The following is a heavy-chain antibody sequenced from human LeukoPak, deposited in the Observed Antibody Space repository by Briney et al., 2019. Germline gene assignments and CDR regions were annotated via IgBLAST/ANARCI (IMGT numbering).Heavy chain of an antibody. J-gene: IGHJ4*02. CDR1: GGSISSYY. CDR2: IYTSGST. V-gene: IGHV4-4*07. Sequence: KPSETLSLTCTVSGGSISSYYWSSIRQPAGKGLEWIGRIYTSGSTNYNPSLKSRVTMSVDTSKNQFSLKLSSVTAADTAVYYCARSHYDFWSGSRNYFDYWGQGTLVTVSS. D-gene: IGHD3-3*01. CDR3: ARSHYDFWSGSRNYFDY.